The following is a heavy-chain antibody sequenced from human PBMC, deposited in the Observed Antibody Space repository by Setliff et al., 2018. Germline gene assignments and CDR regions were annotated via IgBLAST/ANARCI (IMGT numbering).Heavy chain of an antibody. CDR2: IYTSGSA. D-gene: IGHD2-15*01. J-gene: IGHJ3*02. Sequence: SETLSLTCTVSGGSISNYYWSWIRQPAGKGLEWIGRIYTSGSANYNPSLKSRVTMSVATSTTKFSLKLSSVTVADTAVYYCARKRISALSGAFDMWGQGTMVTVSS. V-gene: IGHV4-4*07. CDR1: GGSISNYY. CDR3: ARKRISALSGAFDM.